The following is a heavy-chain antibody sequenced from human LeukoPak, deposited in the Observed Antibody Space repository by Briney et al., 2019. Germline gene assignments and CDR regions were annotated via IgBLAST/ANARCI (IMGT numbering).Heavy chain of an antibody. Sequence: GGSLRLSCAASGFIFRDYYMSWIRQAPGKGLEWISYISSGGSTIYYTDSVKGRFTISRDSAKNSLYVHMNNLRAEDTAVYYCAREGWLQPQYYFDYWGQGTLVTVSS. CDR1: GFIFRDYY. CDR2: ISSGGSTI. CDR3: AREGWLQPQYYFDY. D-gene: IGHD5-24*01. V-gene: IGHV3-11*01. J-gene: IGHJ4*02.